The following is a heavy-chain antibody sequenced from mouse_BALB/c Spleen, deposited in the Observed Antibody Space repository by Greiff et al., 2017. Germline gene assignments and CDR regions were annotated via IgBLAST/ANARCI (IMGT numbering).Heavy chain of an antibody. CDR1: GFSLTSYG. V-gene: IGHV2-9*02. J-gene: IGHJ4*01. D-gene: IGHD1-1*01. CDR3: ARARSNYYGSPYYAMDY. Sequence: VQLKESGPGLVAPSQSLSITCTVSGFSLTSYGVHWVRQPPGKGLEWLGVIWAGGSTNYNSALMSRLSISKDNSKSQVFLKMNSLQTDDTAMYYCARARSNYYGSPYYAMDYWGQGTSVTVSS. CDR2: IWAGGST.